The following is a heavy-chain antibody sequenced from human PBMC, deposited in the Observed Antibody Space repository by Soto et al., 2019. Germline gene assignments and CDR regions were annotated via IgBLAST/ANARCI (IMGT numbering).Heavy chain of an antibody. D-gene: IGHD5-18*01. J-gene: IGHJ4*02. CDR2: IIGVFPTT. CDR1: GGSQA. Sequence: QVQLVQSGAEVKKPGSSVKVSCKTSGGSQATSWVRQAPGHGPEWLGGIIGVFPTTNKAEKFEGLVTITADKSTVTAYMELSSLTSVDTAVYYCATVGPPLSWAFTYGYEGPFDYWGQGILVIVSS. CDR3: ATVGPPLSWAFTYGYEGPFDY. V-gene: IGHV1-69*06.